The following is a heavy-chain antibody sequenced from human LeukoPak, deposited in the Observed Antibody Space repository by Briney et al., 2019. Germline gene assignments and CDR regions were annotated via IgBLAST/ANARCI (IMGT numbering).Heavy chain of an antibody. CDR3: ASSGALAVAGEY. CDR1: GGSISGYY. V-gene: IGHV4-59*08. Sequence: PSETLSLTCTVSGGSISGYYWSWIRQPPGKGLQWIGYIYYSESTYYNPSLKSRVTISVDTSKNQFSLKLSSVTAADTAVYYCASSGALAVAGEYWGQGTLVTVSS. CDR2: IYYSEST. D-gene: IGHD6-19*01. J-gene: IGHJ4*02.